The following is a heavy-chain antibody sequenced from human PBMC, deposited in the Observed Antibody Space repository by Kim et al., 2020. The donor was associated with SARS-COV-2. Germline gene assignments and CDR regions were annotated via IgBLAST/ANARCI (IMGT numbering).Heavy chain of an antibody. CDR3: TTQSWPDY. D-gene: IGHD6-13*01. V-gene: IGHV3-15*01. Sequence: DGGTTDYAAPVKGRFTISREDSKNTLYLQMNSLKTEDTAVYYCTTQSWPDYWGQGTLVTVSS. CDR2: DGGTT. J-gene: IGHJ4*02.